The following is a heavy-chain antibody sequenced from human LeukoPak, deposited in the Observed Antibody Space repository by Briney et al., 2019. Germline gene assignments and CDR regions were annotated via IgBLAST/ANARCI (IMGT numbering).Heavy chain of an antibody. V-gene: IGHV3-48*02. J-gene: IGHJ3*02. CDR1: GFTFSDYS. CDR3: ARDNHYAFDI. CDR2: IRSSSTI. Sequence: GGSLRLSCAASGFTFSDYSMNWVRQAPGKGLEWVSYIRSSSTIYYADSVKGRFTISRDNAENSLYLQMNSLRDEDTAVYYCARDNHYAFDIWGQGTIVSVSS.